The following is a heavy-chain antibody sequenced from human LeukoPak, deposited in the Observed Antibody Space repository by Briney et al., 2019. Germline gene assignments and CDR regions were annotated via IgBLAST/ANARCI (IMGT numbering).Heavy chain of an antibody. V-gene: IGHV1-2*02. J-gene: IGHJ4*02. D-gene: IGHD5-18*01. CDR3: AREIGGILVFDY. CDR1: GYKFTGYY. CDR2: INPNSGDS. Sequence: ASVKVSCKASGYKFTGYYMHWERQAPGQGLEWMGWINPNSGDSHHAQKFQGRVTMTRDTSISTACMELSRLRSDDTAVYYCAREIGGILVFDYWGQGTLVTVSS.